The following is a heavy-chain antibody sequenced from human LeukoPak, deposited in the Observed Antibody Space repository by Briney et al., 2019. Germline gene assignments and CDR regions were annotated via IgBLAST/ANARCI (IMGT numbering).Heavy chain of an antibody. CDR2: IYSGGST. Sequence: GGSLRLSYAASGFTVSSNYMSWVREAPGKGLEWVSVIYSGGSTYYADAVKGRFTISRDNSKNTLYLQMNSLRAEDTAVYYCARDESFYGSGRYYWGQGTLGTVSS. CDR1: GFTVSSNY. D-gene: IGHD3-10*01. CDR3: ARDESFYGSGRYY. V-gene: IGHV3-53*01. J-gene: IGHJ4*02.